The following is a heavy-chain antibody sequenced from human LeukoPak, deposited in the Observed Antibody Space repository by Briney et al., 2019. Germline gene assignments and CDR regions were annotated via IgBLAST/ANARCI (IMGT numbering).Heavy chain of an antibody. CDR3: ARLYSSGWYYMDV. Sequence: GGSLRLSCAASGFTFSSYAMSWVRQAPGKGLEWVSYISSSGTTIYYADSVKGRFTISRDNAKNSLYLQMNSLRAEDTAVYYCARLYSSGWYYMDVWGKGTTVTVSS. J-gene: IGHJ6*03. D-gene: IGHD6-19*01. CDR1: GFTFSSYA. V-gene: IGHV3-48*04. CDR2: ISSSGTTI.